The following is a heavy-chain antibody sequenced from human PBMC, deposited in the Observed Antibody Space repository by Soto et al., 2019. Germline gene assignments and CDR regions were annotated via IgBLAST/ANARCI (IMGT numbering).Heavy chain of an antibody. CDR3: TRDPRILDY. Sequence: GGSLRLSCAASGFTFSDYYMTWIRQAPGKGLDLLSYISPGGDIISYADSVKGRFTVSRDNGKKSLHLQMNGLRDEDTAMYYCTRDPRILDYWGQGTLVTSPQ. CDR1: GFTFSDYY. CDR2: ISPGGDII. V-gene: IGHV3-11*01. J-gene: IGHJ4*02.